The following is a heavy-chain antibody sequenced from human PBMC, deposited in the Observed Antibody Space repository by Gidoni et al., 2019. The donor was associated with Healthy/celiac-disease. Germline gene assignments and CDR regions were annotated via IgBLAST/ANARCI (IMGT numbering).Heavy chain of an antibody. CDR3: ARDADSLLGIRYYYMDV. J-gene: IGHJ6*03. D-gene: IGHD7-27*01. CDR1: GGTFSSYA. CDR2: IIPSFGTA. V-gene: IGHV1-69*06. Sequence: QVQLVQSGAEVKKPGSSVKVSCKASGGTFSSYAISWVRQAPGQGLEWMGGIIPSFGTANYAQKFQGRVTITADKSTSTAYMELSSLRSEDTAVYYCARDADSLLGIRYYYMDVWGKGTTVTVSS.